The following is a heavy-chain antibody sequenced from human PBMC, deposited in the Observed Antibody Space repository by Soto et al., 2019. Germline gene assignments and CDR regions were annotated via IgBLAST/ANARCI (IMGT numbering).Heavy chain of an antibody. V-gene: IGHV3-23*01. J-gene: IGHJ4*02. D-gene: IGHD3-10*01. CDR1: GFTFSSYA. CDR3: VKDRYYYDSGTLFDY. CDR2: ISGSGGST. Sequence: GGSLRLSCAASGFTFSSYAMSWVRQAPGKGLEWVSAISGSGGSTYYADSVKGRFTISRDNSKNTLYLQMSSLRPEDTAVYYCVKDRYYYDSGTLFDYCAQGTLVTVSS.